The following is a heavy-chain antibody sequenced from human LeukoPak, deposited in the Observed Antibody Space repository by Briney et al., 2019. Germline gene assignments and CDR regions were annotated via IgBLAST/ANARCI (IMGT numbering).Heavy chain of an antibody. V-gene: IGHV4-31*03. D-gene: IGHD5-18*01. Sequence: SETLFLTFTVSRGSFISGGYYWSWIRQPPVKGLEWIGYIYYSGSTYYNPSLKSRVTISVDTSKNQFSLKLSSVTAADTAVYYCASSSREYSYGYHFDYWGQGTLVNVSS. CDR2: IYYSGST. J-gene: IGHJ4*02. CDR3: ASSSREYSYGYHFDY. CDR1: RGSFISGGYY.